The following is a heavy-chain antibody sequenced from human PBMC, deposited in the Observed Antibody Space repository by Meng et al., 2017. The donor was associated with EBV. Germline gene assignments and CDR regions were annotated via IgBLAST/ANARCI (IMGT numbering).Heavy chain of an antibody. Sequence: QVQLQESGPGLVKPSETLSLTSTVSGGSVNNESYYWGWIRQPPGKGLEYIGYIYYTGSNNYNSSLKSRVTISLDKSKNQFSLKLTSLTAADTAIYYCARGDYTNYPRWFDPWGQGTLVTVSS. CDR3: ARGDYTNYPRWFDP. D-gene: IGHD4-11*01. J-gene: IGHJ5*02. CDR1: GGSVNNESYY. CDR2: IYYTGSN. V-gene: IGHV4-61*01.